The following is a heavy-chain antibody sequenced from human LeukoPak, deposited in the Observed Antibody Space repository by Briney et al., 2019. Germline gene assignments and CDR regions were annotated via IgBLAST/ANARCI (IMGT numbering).Heavy chain of an antibody. Sequence: GASVKVSCKASGYTFTSYAMHWMRQAPGQRLEWMGWINAGNGNTKYSQKFQGRVTITRDTSASTAYMELSSLRSEDTAVYYCARDRGSGMAYFGYWGQGTLVTVSS. D-gene: IGHD3-10*01. CDR2: INAGNGNT. CDR3: ARDRGSGMAYFGY. V-gene: IGHV1-3*01. J-gene: IGHJ4*02. CDR1: GYTFTSYA.